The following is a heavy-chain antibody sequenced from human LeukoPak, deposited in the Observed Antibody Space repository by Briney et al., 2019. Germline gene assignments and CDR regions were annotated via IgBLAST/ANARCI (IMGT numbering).Heavy chain of an antibody. D-gene: IGHD3-10*01. V-gene: IGHV3-74*03. CDR1: GFTFSSYA. J-gene: IGHJ4*02. Sequence: PGGSLRLSCAASGFTFSSYAMSWVRQAPGKGLVWVSRINRDGTITKYADSVKGRFTVSRDNAKNTLNLQMNSLRAEDTAVYYCARDKKSGESSEIDYWGQGTLVTVSS. CDR2: INRDGTIT. CDR3: ARDKKSGESSEIDY.